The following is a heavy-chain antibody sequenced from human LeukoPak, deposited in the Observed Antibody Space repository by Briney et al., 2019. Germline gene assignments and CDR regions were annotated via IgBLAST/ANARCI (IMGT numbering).Heavy chain of an antibody. J-gene: IGHJ4*02. CDR2: VNAGNGNT. V-gene: IGHV1-3*01. CDR3: ARELGGSLEDY. Sequence: GASVNVSCKASGYTFTSYAMHWVRQAPGQRLEWMGWVNAGNGNTKYSQKFQGRVTITRDTYASTAYMELSSLRSEDTAVYYCARELGGSLEDYWGQGTLVTVSS. CDR1: GYTFTSYA. D-gene: IGHD3-3*01.